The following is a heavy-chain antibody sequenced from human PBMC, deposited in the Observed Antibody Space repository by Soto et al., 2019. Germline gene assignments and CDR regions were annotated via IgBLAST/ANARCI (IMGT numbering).Heavy chain of an antibody. Sequence: QVQLVQSGAEVKKPGASVKVSCKASDKTFLSYGISWVRQGPGQGLEWMGWISPYNGNTKYAQKFQGRVTMTTDTSTSTAYMELRSMRSDDTAVYYCATQIDTVMVFRDWGQGTLVTVSS. CDR3: ATQIDTVMVFRD. V-gene: IGHV1-18*01. J-gene: IGHJ4*02. CDR2: ISPYNGNT. D-gene: IGHD5-18*01. CDR1: DKTFLSYG.